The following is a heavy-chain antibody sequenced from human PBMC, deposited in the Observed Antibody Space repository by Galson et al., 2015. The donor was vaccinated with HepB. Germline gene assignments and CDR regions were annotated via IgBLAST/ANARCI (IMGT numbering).Heavy chain of an antibody. CDR2: ISGSGGST. J-gene: IGHJ4*02. V-gene: IGHV3-23*01. CDR3: AKDHGKWELPYYFDY. CDR1: GFTFSSYA. Sequence: SLRLSCAASGFTFSSYAMSWVRQAPGKGLEWVSAISGSGGSTYYADSVKGRFTISRDNSKNTLYLQMNSLRAEDTAVYYCAKDHGKWELPYYFDYWGQGTLVTVSS. D-gene: IGHD1-26*01.